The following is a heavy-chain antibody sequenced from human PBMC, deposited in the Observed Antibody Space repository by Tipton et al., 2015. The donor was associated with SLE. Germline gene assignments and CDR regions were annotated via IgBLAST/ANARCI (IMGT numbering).Heavy chain of an antibody. V-gene: IGHV4-34*01. D-gene: IGHD3-22*01. CDR2: INHSGNT. J-gene: IGHJ4*01. CDR3: ARGHFIYYDSSGYTHLDY. CDR1: GGSFSGYY. Sequence: TLSLTCAVYGGSFSGYYWSWIRQPPGKGLEWIGEINHSGNTNYNPSLKSRVTMSVDTSKKQFSLKLSSVTDAETAVYYCARGHFIYYDSSGYTHLDYWCQGTLVTVSS.